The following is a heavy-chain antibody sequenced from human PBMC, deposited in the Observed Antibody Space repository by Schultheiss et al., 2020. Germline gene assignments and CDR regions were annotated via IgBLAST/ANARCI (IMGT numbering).Heavy chain of an antibody. J-gene: IGHJ4*02. CDR1: GGSISSSNW. Sequence: SETLSLTCAVSGGSISSSNWWSWVRQPPGKGLEWIGEINHSGSTNYNPSLKSRVTISVDTSKNQFSLKLSSVTAADTAVYYCARGSIAVAGHDYWGQGTLVTVSS. CDR3: ARGSIAVAGHDY. D-gene: IGHD6-19*01. CDR2: INHSGST. V-gene: IGHV4-4*02.